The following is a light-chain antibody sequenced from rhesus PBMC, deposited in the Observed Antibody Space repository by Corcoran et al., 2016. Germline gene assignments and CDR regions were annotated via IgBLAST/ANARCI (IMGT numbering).Light chain of an antibody. CDR3: QQYSSRPPWT. CDR2: NAS. Sequence: DIQMTQSPSSLSASVGDTVTITCRASQGISSWLAWYQQKPGKAPKLLIYNASSLQSGVPSRFSCSGSGTDVTLTISSLQSEDFATYYCQQYSSRPPWTFGQGTKVEIK. V-gene: IGKV1-22*01. CDR1: QGISSW. J-gene: IGKJ1*01.